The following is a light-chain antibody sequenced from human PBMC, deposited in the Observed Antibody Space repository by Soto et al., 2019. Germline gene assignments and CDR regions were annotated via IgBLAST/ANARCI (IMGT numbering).Light chain of an antibody. CDR3: ASWDDRLGAVI. Sequence: QSVLTQPPSASGTPGQKVFISCSGSSSNIGGTNYAYWYQQLPGAAPKLLMHSNNLRPSGVPERISGSKFGTAPSLAISGLRSEDEAVYYCASWDDRLGAVIFGGGTKLTVL. V-gene: IGLV1-47*02. CDR2: SNN. CDR1: SSNIGGTNY. J-gene: IGLJ2*01.